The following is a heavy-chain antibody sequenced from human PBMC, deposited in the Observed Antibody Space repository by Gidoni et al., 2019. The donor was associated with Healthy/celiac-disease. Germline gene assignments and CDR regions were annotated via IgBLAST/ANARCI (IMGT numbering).Heavy chain of an antibody. J-gene: IGHJ5*02. CDR2: IYYSGST. Sequence: QLQLQESGPGLVKPSETLSLTCTVPGGSISSSSYYWGWIRQPPGKGLEWIGSIYYSGSTYYNPSLKSRVTISVDTSKNQFSLKLSSVTAADTAVYYCARRFGVYWFDPWGQGTLVTVSS. V-gene: IGHV4-39*01. D-gene: IGHD3-10*01. CDR3: ARRFGVYWFDP. CDR1: GGSISSSSYY.